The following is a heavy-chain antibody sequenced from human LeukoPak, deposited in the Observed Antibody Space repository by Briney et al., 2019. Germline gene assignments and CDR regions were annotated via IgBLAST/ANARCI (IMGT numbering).Heavy chain of an antibody. J-gene: IGHJ4*02. CDR2: ISSSGSTI. Sequence: GGSLRLSCAASGFTFSSYEMNWVRQAPGKGLEWVSYISSSGSTIYYADSVKGRFTISRDNAKNSLYLQMNSLRAEDPAVYYCARDLGTPGYCSGGSCYSGFDYWGQGTLITVSS. D-gene: IGHD2-15*01. V-gene: IGHV3-48*03. CDR3: ARDLGTPGYCSGGSCYSGFDY. CDR1: GFTFSSYE.